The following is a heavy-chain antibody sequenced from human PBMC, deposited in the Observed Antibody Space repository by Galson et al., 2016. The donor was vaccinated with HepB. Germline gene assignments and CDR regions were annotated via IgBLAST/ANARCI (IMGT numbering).Heavy chain of an antibody. J-gene: IGHJ4*02. D-gene: IGHD1-26*01. Sequence: EWMGIIYPDDSETKYSPSFQGQVTISADKSINTAYLQWSSLKASDTAMYYCASPACATTWCSPPPFFDYWGQGTLVTVSS. CDR2: IYPDDSET. V-gene: IGHV5-51*01. CDR3: ASPACATTWCSPPPFFDY.